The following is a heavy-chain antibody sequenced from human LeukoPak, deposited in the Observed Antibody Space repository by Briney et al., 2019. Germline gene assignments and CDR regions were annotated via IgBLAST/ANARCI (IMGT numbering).Heavy chain of an antibody. CDR2: IYYSGST. CDR1: GGSISSYY. J-gene: IGHJ4*02. V-gene: IGHV4-59*01. CDR3: ARDHRRVRGVSQAIDY. Sequence: SETLSLTCTVSGGSISSYYWSWIRQPPGKGLEWIGYIYYSGSTNYNPSLKSRVTISVDTSKNQFSLKLSSVTAADTAVYYCARDHRRVRGVSQAIDYWGQGTLVTVSS. D-gene: IGHD3-10*01.